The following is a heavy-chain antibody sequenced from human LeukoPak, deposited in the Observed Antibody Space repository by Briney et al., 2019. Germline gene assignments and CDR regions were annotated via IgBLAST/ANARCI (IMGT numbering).Heavy chain of an antibody. V-gene: IGHV1-18*03. CDR3: ARVFTMVRGVIRGANYYFDY. J-gene: IGHJ4*02. D-gene: IGHD3-10*01. Sequence: ASVEVSCKASGYTFTSYGISWVRQAPGQGLEWMGWISAYNGNTNYAQKLQGRVTMTTDTSTSTAYMELRSLRSDDMAVYYCARVFTMVRGVIRGANYYFDYWGQGTLVTVSS. CDR1: GYTFTSYG. CDR2: ISAYNGNT.